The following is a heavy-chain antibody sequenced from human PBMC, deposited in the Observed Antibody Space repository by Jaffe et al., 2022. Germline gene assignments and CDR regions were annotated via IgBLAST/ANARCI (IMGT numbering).Heavy chain of an antibody. CDR3: TRYDYIWGSYRHPTDY. D-gene: IGHD3-16*02. CDR2: IRSKAYGGTT. V-gene: IGHV3-49*03. CDR1: GFTFGDYA. Sequence: EVQLVESGGGLVQPGRSLRLSCTASGFTFGDYAMSWFRQAPGKGLEWVGFIRSKAYGGTTEYAASVKGRFTISRDDSKSIAYLQMNSLKTEDTAVYYCTRYDYIWGSYRHPTDYWGQGTLVTVSS. J-gene: IGHJ4*02.